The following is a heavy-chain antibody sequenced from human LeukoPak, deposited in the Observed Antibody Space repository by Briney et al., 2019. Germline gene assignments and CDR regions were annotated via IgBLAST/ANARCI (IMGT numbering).Heavy chain of an antibody. CDR1: GFTFDDYG. CDR3: ARVGGSYYWFDP. D-gene: IGHD1-26*01. V-gene: IGHV3-20*04. Sequence: GGSLRLSCAASGFTFDDYGMSWVRQAPGKGLEWVSGINWNGGSTGYADSVKGRFTISRDNAKNSLYLQMNSLRAEDTAVYYCARVGGSYYWFDPWGQGTLVTVSS. J-gene: IGHJ5*02. CDR2: INWNGGST.